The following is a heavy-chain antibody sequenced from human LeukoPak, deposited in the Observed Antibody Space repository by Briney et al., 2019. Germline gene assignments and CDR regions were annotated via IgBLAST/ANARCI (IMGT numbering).Heavy chain of an antibody. CDR1: GGSISSGTYY. CDR2: IYSSGST. D-gene: IGHD3-3*01. J-gene: IGHJ4*02. V-gene: IGHV4-61*02. CDR3: AREYDFWSGYTRY. Sequence: SQILSLTCTVSGGSISSGTYYWSWIRQPAGKGLEWIGRIYSSGSTTYNPSLKNRVTISVDTSKNQFSLKLSSVTAADTAVYYCAREYDFWSGYTRYWGQGTLVTVSS.